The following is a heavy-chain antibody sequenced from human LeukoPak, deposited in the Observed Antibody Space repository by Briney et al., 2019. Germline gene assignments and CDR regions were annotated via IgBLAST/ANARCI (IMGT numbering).Heavy chain of an antibody. CDR3: ARDQAYSFDY. V-gene: IGHV3-48*01. J-gene: IGHJ4*02. CDR1: GFTFIAYS. D-gene: IGHD4-11*01. CDR2: IGSSSSPI. Sequence: AGGSLRLSCAASGFTFIAYSMNWVRQAPEKGLEWVSYIGSSSSPIYYADSVKGRFTISIDNAKNSLYLQMDSLRAEDTAVYYCARDQAYSFDYWGQGTLVTVSS.